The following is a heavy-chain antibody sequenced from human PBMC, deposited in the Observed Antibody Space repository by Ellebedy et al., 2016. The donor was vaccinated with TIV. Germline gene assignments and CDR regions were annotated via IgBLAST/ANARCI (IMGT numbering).Heavy chain of an antibody. CDR3: ARHGDYGDYGIWYFDL. J-gene: IGHJ2*01. CDR1: GYSFTSYW. Sequence: PGGSLRLSCKGSGYSFTSYWIGWVRQMPGKGLEWMGIIYPGDSDTRYSPSFQGQVTISADKSISTAYLQWSSLKASDTAMYYCARHGDYGDYGIWYFDLWGRGTLVTVSS. D-gene: IGHD4-17*01. V-gene: IGHV5-51*01. CDR2: IYPGDSDT.